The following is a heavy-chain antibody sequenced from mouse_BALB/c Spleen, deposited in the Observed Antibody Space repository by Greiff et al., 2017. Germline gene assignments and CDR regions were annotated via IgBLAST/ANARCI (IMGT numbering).Heavy chain of an antibody. J-gene: IGHJ2*01. D-gene: IGHD2-3*01. CDR1: GFNIKDTY. CDR2: IDPANGNT. CDR3: ARRYDGYPDY. Sequence: VQLQQSGAELVKPGASVKLSCTASGFNIKDTYMHWVKQRPEQGLEWIGRIDPANGNTIYDPKFQGKASITADTSSNTAYLQLSSLTSEDTAVYYCARRYDGYPDYWGQGTTLKVSS. V-gene: IGHV14-3*02.